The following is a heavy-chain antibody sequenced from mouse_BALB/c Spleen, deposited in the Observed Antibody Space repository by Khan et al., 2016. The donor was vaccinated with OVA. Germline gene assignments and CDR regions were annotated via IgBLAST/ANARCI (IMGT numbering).Heavy chain of an antibody. CDR1: GFTFSYYR. J-gene: IGHJ2*01. V-gene: IGHV13-2*02. Sequence: VQLVETGGGLVRPGNSLKLSCVTSGFTFSYYRMHWLRQFPGKRLEWIAVITVKSDNSGANYAESVTGSFTISRDDSKSSVYLQMNRLREEDTATYYCSRGGYYYGTPFDYWGQGTTLTVSS. CDR2: ITVKSDNSGA. CDR3: SRGGYYYGTPFDY. D-gene: IGHD1-1*01.